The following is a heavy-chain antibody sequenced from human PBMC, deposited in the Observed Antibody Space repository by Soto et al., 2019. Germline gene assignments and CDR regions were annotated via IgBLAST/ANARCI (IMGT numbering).Heavy chain of an antibody. D-gene: IGHD1-26*01. Sequence: GASVKVSCKASGGTFSSYAISWVRQAPGQGLEWVGGIIPIFGTANYAQKFQGRVTITADKSTSTAYMELSSLRSEDTAVYYCASRYSGSYYSVSFDYWGQGTLVTVSS. J-gene: IGHJ4*02. CDR3: ASRYSGSYYSVSFDY. CDR1: GGTFSSYA. V-gene: IGHV1-69*06. CDR2: IIPIFGTA.